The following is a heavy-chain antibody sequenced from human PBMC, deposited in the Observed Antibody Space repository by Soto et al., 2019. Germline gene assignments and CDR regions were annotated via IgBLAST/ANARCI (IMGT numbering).Heavy chain of an antibody. D-gene: IGHD6-19*01. CDR2: IYPGDFDT. V-gene: IGHV5-51*01. CDR3: ASGYNSGLSIHPYYFDR. J-gene: IGHJ4*02. CDR1: GYRFTSYW. Sequence: GESLKISCKGSGYRFTSYWIAWVRQLPGKGLEFMGIIYPGDFDTRYNPSFQGQVTISVDNSISTAYLQWSSLRAPDTAMYHCASGYNSGLSIHPYYFDRWGQGTLVTVSS.